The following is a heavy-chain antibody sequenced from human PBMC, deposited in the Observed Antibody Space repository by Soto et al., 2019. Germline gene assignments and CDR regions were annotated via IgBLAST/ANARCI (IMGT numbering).Heavy chain of an antibody. CDR2: ISGGGDGT. J-gene: IGHJ3*01. Sequence: EVQLLESGGGLVRPGGSLRLSCAASGFTFYNYAMNWVRQAPGKGLEWVSTISGGGDGTYYADSVKGRFTISRDYSRNTVYLQMNSLRAEDTAVYYCAKKGLGSLATYCTTGDCHYAFDVWGQGTLVTVSS. V-gene: IGHV3-23*01. CDR3: AKKGLGSLATYCTTGDCHYAFDV. D-gene: IGHD2-8*01. CDR1: GFTFYNYA.